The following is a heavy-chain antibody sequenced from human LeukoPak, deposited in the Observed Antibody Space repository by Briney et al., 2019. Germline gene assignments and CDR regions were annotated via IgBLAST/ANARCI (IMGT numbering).Heavy chain of an antibody. V-gene: IGHV3-30*01. Sequence: PGRSLRLSCAASGFTFTSYAVHWVRQAPGKGLEWVAVISYDGSNKYYADSVKGRFTISRDNSKNTLYLQMNSLRVEDTAVYYCARDEDFWSGYYKGGFDYWGQGTLVTVSS. CDR1: GFTFTSYA. CDR3: ARDEDFWSGYYKGGFDY. J-gene: IGHJ4*02. D-gene: IGHD3-3*01. CDR2: ISYDGSNK.